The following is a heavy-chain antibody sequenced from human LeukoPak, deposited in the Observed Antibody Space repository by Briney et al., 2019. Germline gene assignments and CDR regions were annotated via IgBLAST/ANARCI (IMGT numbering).Heavy chain of an antibody. CDR3: ATVNFNYDDSGYLPFDH. Sequence: GGSLRLSCEASGFTFRTYSMNWVRQAPGKGLEWISFISGDGGTTNYADSVKGRFTISRDNAKGSLFLQMEGLRAEDTAVYYCATVNFNYDDSGYLPFDHWGQGSLVVISS. J-gene: IGHJ4*02. CDR2: ISGDGGTT. D-gene: IGHD3-22*01. CDR1: GFTFRTYS. V-gene: IGHV3-48*04.